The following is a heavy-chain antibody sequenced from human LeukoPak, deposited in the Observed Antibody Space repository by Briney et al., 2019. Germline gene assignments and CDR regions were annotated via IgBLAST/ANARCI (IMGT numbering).Heavy chain of an antibody. CDR3: ARESPPYGDYYYMDV. CDR1: GGSISSSSYY. Sequence: SETLSLTCTVSGGSISSSSYYWGWIRQPPGKGLEWIGSIYYSGSTYYNPSLKSRVTISVDTSKNQFSLKLSSVTAADTAVYYCARESPPYGDYYYMDVWGKGTTVTVSS. D-gene: IGHD4-17*01. CDR2: IYYSGST. J-gene: IGHJ6*03. V-gene: IGHV4-39*07.